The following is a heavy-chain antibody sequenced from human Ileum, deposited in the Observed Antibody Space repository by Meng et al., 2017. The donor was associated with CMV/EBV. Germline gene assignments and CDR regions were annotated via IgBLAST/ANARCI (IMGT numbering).Heavy chain of an antibody. Sequence: GESLKISCAASGFTFSSYVMRWVRQAPGKGLDWVSCISGGGGTTYYADTVKGRFTISRDNSKNTLYLQMNSLRAEDTAVYYCAKPLTTSCNKCYSDYWGQGTLVTVSS. CDR3: AKPLTTSCNKCYSDY. D-gene: IGHD1/OR15-1a*01. CDR1: GFTFSSYV. J-gene: IGHJ4*02. CDR2: ISGGGGTT. V-gene: IGHV3-23*01.